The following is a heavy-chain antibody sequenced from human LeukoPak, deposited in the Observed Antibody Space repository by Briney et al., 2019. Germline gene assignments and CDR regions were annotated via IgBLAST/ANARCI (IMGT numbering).Heavy chain of an antibody. J-gene: IGHJ3*02. CDR2: ISGSGGST. D-gene: IGHD4-17*01. V-gene: IGHV3-23*01. Sequence: GGSLRLSRAASGFTFSSYAMSWVRQAPGKGVEWVSDISGSGGSTYYADSVKGRFTISRDNSKNTLYLQMNSLRAEDTAVYYCAKDRAVTITPDAFDIWGQGTMVTVSS. CDR3: AKDRAVTITPDAFDI. CDR1: GFTFSSYA.